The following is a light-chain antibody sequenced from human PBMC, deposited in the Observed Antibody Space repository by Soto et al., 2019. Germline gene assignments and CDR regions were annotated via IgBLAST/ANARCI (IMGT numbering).Light chain of an antibody. V-gene: IGKV1-5*03. J-gene: IGKJ1*01. CDR3: QHYNSYST. CDR1: QSISSW. Sequence: DIQMTQSPSSLSASVGDRVTITCRASQSISSWLAWYPQKPGKAPKLLIYKASSLESGVPSRFSGSGSGTEFTLTIRSLKPDDFATYYCQHYNSYSTFGQGTKVDIK. CDR2: KAS.